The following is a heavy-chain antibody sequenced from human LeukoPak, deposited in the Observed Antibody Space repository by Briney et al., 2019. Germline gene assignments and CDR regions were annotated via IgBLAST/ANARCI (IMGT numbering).Heavy chain of an antibody. CDR2: INHSGST. CDR3: ARGGGSYPHYYYYYYMDV. Sequence: PSETLSLTCAVSGGSFSGYYWSWIRQPPGKGLEWIGEINHSGSTNYNPALKSRVTISVDMSKNQFSLKLSSVTAADTAVYYCARGGGSYPHYYYYYYMDVWGKGTTVTVSS. CDR1: GGSFSGYY. J-gene: IGHJ6*03. V-gene: IGHV4-34*01. D-gene: IGHD1-26*01.